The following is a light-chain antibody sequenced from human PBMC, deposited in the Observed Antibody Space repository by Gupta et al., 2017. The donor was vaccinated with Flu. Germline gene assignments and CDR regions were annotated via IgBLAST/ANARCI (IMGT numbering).Light chain of an antibody. V-gene: IGKV3D-11*02. J-gene: IGKJ4*01. CDR2: DAV. CDR3: QSRSKWRLT. Sequence: PATLSLLPGESATLSCGASQSVANYLAWFQQKPGQAPRLLIYDAVKRATGVPGRFSGSGAGTEFTLTITSLEPEDFAIYYCQSRSKWRLTFGGGTKV. CDR1: QSVANY.